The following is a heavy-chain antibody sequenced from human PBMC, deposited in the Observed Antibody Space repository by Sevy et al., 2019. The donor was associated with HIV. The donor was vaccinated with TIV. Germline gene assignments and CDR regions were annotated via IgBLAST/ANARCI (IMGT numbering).Heavy chain of an antibody. Sequence: GGSLRLSCAASGFTFSSYAMSWVRQAPGKGLEWVSAISGSGGSTYYADSVKGRFTISRDNSKNTLYLQMNSLSADDTAVYYCAKESLRGLYYDLWSGCDVWGQGTTVTVSS. CDR3: AKESLRGLYYDLWSGCDV. CDR1: GFTFSSYA. D-gene: IGHD3-3*01. J-gene: IGHJ6*02. V-gene: IGHV3-23*01. CDR2: ISGSGGST.